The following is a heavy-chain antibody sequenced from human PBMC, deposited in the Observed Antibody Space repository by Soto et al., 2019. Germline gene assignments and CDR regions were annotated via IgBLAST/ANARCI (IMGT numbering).Heavy chain of an antibody. Sequence: PGGSLRLSCAASGFTFSSYAMSWVRQAPGKGLEWVSAISGSGGSTYYADSVKGRFTISRDNSKNTLYLQMNSLRAEDTAVYYCAKSMTTVHYYYYYYMDVWGKGTTVTVSS. CDR1: GFTFSSYA. J-gene: IGHJ6*03. V-gene: IGHV3-23*01. D-gene: IGHD4-17*01. CDR2: ISGSGGST. CDR3: AKSMTTVHYYYYYYMDV.